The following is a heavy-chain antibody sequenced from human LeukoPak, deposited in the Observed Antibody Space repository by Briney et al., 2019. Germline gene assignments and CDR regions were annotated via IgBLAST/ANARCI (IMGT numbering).Heavy chain of an antibody. D-gene: IGHD2-15*01. CDR1: GFSFSNYA. V-gene: IGHV3-23*01. J-gene: IGHJ4*02. Sequence: GGSLRLSCVSSGFSFSNYAMSWVCQAPGKGLEWVSSISGSGGSTHYADSVKGRFTISRDNSKNTLYLQMNSLRADDTAVYYCAKAHVMVIPATINDYWGQGTLVTVSS. CDR3: AKAHVMVIPATINDY. CDR2: ISGSGGST.